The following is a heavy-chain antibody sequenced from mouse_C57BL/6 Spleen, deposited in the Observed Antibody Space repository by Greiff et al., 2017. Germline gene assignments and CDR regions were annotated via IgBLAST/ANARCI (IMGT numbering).Heavy chain of an antibody. V-gene: IGHV1-81*01. CDR2: IYPRSGNT. D-gene: IGHD2-3*01. CDR1: GYTFTSYG. Sequence: QVQLQQSGAELARPGASVKLSCKASGYTFTSYGISWVKQRTGQGLEWIGEIYPRSGNTYYNEKFKGKATLTADKSSSTAYMELRSLTSEDSAVYFCAREGGSYDGYSLPPYWGQGTTLTVSS. CDR3: AREGGSYDGYSLPPY. J-gene: IGHJ2*01.